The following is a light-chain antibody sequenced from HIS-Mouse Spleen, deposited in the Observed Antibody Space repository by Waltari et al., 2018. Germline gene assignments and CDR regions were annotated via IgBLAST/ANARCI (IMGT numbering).Light chain of an antibody. CDR2: DVS. Sequence: QSALTQPASVSGSPGQSITISCTGTSSDVGGYNYVSWYQQHPGKAPKLLIYDVSNRPSGVSNRFSGSKSGNTASLTISGLPAEDEADYYCSSYTSSSFNVVFGGGTKLTVL. J-gene: IGLJ2*01. CDR3: SSYTSSSFNVV. V-gene: IGLV2-14*03. CDR1: SSDVGGYNY.